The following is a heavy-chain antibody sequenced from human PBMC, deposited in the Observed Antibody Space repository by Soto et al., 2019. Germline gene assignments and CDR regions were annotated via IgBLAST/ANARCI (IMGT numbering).Heavy chain of an antibody. CDR2: INQDGGVT. J-gene: IGHJ4*02. D-gene: IGHD6-19*01. Sequence: GSLRLSCVSSGFTFISSFMGWIRQAPGKGLEWVANINQDGGVTYYVDSVEGRFTISRDNTKDSLYLQMNSLRGEDTAIYYCARYYRGSGRYFFDYWGQGTPVTVSS. CDR3: ARYYRGSGRYFFDY. CDR1: GFTFISSF. V-gene: IGHV3-7*03.